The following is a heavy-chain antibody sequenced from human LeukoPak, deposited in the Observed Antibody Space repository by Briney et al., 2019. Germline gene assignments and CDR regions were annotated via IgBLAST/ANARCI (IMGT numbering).Heavy chain of an antibody. CDR2: IWDDGNNK. CDR1: VFSFSIHC. V-gene: IGHV3-33*01. Sequence: GGFLRLSCTASVFSFSIHCMHWVRQAPCKRLEWVVVIWDDGNNKRYANSVNGRFTISRDNSENTLYLQMNGLTAEDTAMYYCARDSYQDYYGRFDPWGQGTLVIVSS. CDR3: ARDSYQDYYGRFDP. D-gene: IGHD3-10*01. J-gene: IGHJ5*02.